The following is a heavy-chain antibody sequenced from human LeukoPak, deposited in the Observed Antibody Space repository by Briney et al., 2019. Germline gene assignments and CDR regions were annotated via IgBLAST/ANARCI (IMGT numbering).Heavy chain of an antibody. V-gene: IGHV7-4-1*02. CDR1: GYTFTSYA. CDR3: ATPGGSIAAHAYYYYYYMDV. D-gene: IGHD6-6*01. J-gene: IGHJ6*03. CDR2: INTNTGNP. Sequence: ASVKVSCKASGYTFTSYAMNWVRQAPGQGLEWMGWINTNTGNPTYAQGFTGRFVFSLATSVSTAYQQISSLKAEDTAVYYCATPGGSIAAHAYYYYYYMDVWGKGTTVTVSS.